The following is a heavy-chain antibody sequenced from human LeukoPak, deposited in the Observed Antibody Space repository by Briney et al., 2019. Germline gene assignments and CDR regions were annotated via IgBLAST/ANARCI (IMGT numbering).Heavy chain of an antibody. Sequence: PGRSLRLSCAASGFTFSSYAMHWVRQAPGKGLEWVAVISYDGSNKYYADSVKGRFIISRDNSKNTLYLQMNSLRAEDTAVYYCARANRQQWLVTPFDYWGQGTLVTVSS. CDR1: GFTFSSYA. CDR2: ISYDGSNK. D-gene: IGHD6-19*01. CDR3: ARANRQQWLVTPFDY. V-gene: IGHV3-30*04. J-gene: IGHJ4*02.